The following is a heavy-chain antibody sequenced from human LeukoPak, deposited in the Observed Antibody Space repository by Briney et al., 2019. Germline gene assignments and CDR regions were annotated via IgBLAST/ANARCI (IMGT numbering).Heavy chain of an antibody. CDR2: ITGGAADST. J-gene: IGHJ3*02. Sequence: GGSLRLSCAGSGFTFNNYPISWVRQTPGKGLEWVSAITGGAADSTYYADSVKGRFTISRDNSRNTLFLQMNSVRAEDTAVYYCAKRRTDGHESFDIWGQGTMVTVSS. CDR1: GFTFNNYP. CDR3: AKRRTDGHESFDI. V-gene: IGHV3-23*01. D-gene: IGHD2-8*01.